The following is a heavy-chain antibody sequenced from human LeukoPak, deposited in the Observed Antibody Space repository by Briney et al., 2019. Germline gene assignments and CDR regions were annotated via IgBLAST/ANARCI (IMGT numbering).Heavy chain of an antibody. J-gene: IGHJ4*02. CDR2: ISYDGSNK. CDR3: AREEVAGTDY. V-gene: IGHV3-30-3*01. Sequence: GPLSLSCAASGFPFSSYAMHWARQAPGKGLEWVAVISYDGSNKYYADSVKGRFTISRDNSKNTLYLQMNSLRAEDTAVYYCAREEVAGTDYWGQGTLVTVSS. D-gene: IGHD6-19*01. CDR1: GFPFSSYA.